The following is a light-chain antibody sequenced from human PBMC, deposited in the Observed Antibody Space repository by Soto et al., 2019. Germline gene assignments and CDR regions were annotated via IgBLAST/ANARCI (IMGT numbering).Light chain of an antibody. J-gene: IGLJ1*01. V-gene: IGLV1-40*01. CDR2: ANS. CDR3: QSYDTSLSGSYV. CDR1: TSNIGAGYD. Sequence: SFLTQPPAVSWAPGQRVIVSCAGSTSNIGAGYDVHWYQQRPGTPPKLLIFANSNRPSGVPDRFSASRSGSSASLTITGLQAEDEADYYCQSYDTSLSGSYVFGSGTKVTVL.